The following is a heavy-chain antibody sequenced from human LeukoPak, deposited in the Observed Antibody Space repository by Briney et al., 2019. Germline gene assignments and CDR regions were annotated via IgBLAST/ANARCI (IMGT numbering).Heavy chain of an antibody. D-gene: IGHD3-10*01. J-gene: IGHJ4*02. Sequence: ESGPTLVKPTQTLTLTCTFSGFSLSTSGVGVGRIRQPPGKALEWLALIYWNDDKRYSPSLKSRLTITKDTSKNQVVLTMTNMDPVDTATYYCAHSLHYGISFDYWGQGTLVTVSS. CDR2: IYWNDDK. CDR1: GFSLSTSGVG. V-gene: IGHV2-5*01. CDR3: AHSLHYGISFDY.